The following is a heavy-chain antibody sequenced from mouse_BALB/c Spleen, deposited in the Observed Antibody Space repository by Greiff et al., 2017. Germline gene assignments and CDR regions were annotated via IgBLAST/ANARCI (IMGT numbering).Heavy chain of an antibody. CDR3: ARCGKLQAMDY. V-gene: IGHV1-61*01. J-gene: IGHJ4*01. D-gene: IGHD2-1*01. CDR2: IHPSHSET. Sequence: QVQLQQPGAELVRPGASVKLSCKASGYSFTSYWMNWVKQRPGQGLEWIGMIHPSHSETRLNQKFKDKATLTVDKSSSTAYMQLSSPTSEDSAVYYCARCGKLQAMDYWGQGTSVTVSS. CDR1: GYSFTSYW.